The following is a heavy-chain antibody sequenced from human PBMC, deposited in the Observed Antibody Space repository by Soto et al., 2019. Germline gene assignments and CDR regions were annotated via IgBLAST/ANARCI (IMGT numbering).Heavy chain of an antibody. V-gene: IGHV4-31*03. J-gene: IGHJ6*02. Sequence: QVHLQESGPGLLKPSQTLSLTCTVSGAAVSGGGQYWNWVRQLPGKGLEWIGNIYYIGSTDYNSSLKSRVTISFDTSKNQFSLKLISVTAADTAVYYCARERVLGDGGGFDVWGQGTTVTVSS. D-gene: IGHD2-15*01. CDR3: ARERVLGDGGGFDV. CDR1: GAAVSGGGQY. CDR2: IYYIGST.